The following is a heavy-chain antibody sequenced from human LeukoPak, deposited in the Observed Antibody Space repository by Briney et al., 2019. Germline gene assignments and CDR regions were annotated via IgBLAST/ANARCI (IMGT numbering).Heavy chain of an antibody. CDR3: ARDQGWYGDFHY. Sequence: GGSLRLSCAASGFTISSYSMNWVRQAPGKGLEWVSSISSSSSYIYYADSVKGRFTISRDNAKNSLYLQMNSLRAEDTAVYYCARDQGWYGDFHYWGQGTLVTVSS. J-gene: IGHJ4*02. V-gene: IGHV3-21*01. CDR1: GFTISSYS. CDR2: ISSSSSYI. D-gene: IGHD4-17*01.